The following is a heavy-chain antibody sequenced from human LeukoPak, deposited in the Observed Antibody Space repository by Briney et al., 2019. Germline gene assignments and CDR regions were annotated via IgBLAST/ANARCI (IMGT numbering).Heavy chain of an antibody. Sequence: GGSLRLSCAASGFTFDDYAMHWVPQPPGKGLEWVSGISWNSGSIGYADSVKGRFTISRDNAKNSLYLQMNSLRAEDTALYCCAKDIRVRSSSYFGYWGQGTLVTVSS. CDR1: GFTFDDYA. V-gene: IGHV3-9*01. CDR3: AKDIRVRSSSYFGY. CDR2: ISWNSGSI. D-gene: IGHD6-13*01. J-gene: IGHJ4*02.